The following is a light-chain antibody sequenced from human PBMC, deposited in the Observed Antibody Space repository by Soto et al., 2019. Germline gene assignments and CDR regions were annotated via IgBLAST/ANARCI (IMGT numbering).Light chain of an antibody. V-gene: IGKV3-20*01. CDR2: AAS. CDR3: QQYGSSPPT. J-gene: IGKJ1*01. CDR1: QTLSINS. Sequence: EIVLTQSPDTLSLSPGERATLFCRASQTLSINSLAWYQQKPGQAPRPLIYAASTRDTGIPDRSSGSGSGTDFTLTINRLEPEDFALYYCQQYGSSPPTFGQGTKVDIK.